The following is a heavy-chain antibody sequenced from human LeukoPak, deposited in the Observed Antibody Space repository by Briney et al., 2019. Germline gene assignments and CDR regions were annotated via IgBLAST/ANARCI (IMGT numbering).Heavy chain of an antibody. Sequence: SETLSLTCTVSGGSVSSDDYYWSWIPQPPGKGLEWIGYPHHSGSSYFNPSVKSRLTMSLDTSKYQFSLWLSTVTAADTAVYYCARGAEDDYGDPIHYYFDYWGQGVLVTVSS. CDR3: ARGAEDDYGDPIHYYFDY. CDR2: PHHSGSS. CDR1: GGSVSSDDYY. J-gene: IGHJ4*02. D-gene: IGHD4-17*01. V-gene: IGHV4-30-4*01.